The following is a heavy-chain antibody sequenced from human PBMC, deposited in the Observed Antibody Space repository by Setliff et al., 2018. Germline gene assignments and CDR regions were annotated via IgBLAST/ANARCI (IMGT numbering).Heavy chain of an antibody. CDR2: ISGSCGTK. CDR3: TRGGAHCSGGYCYGAN. V-gene: IGHV3-23*01. J-gene: IGHJ4*02. Sequence: GESLKISCAASGFTFSSYAMSWVRQAPGKGLEWVSSISGSCGTKFYADSVKGRFTISRDNSKNTLYLQMNSLRGEDSAVYYCTRGGAHCSGGYCYGANWGQGTLVTVSS. CDR1: GFTFSSYA. D-gene: IGHD2-15*01.